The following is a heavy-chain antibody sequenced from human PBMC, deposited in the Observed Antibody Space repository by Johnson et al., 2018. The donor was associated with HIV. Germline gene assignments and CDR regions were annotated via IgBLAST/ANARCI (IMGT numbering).Heavy chain of an antibody. Sequence: AMHWVRQAPGQGLEWVAGFSWTSGSIGYADSVKGRITLSSANAKTSLYLQMNSLRAEDTALYYCARSVGYYDSSGYYYVDAFDIWGQGTMVTVSS. J-gene: IGHJ3*02. V-gene: IGHV3-9*01. D-gene: IGHD3-22*01. CDR3: ARSVGYYDSSGYYYVDAFDI. CDR2: FSWTSGSI. CDR1: A.